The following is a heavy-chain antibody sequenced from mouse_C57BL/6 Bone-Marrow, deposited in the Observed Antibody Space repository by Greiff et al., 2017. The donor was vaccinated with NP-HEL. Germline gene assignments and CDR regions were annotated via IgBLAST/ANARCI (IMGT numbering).Heavy chain of an antibody. Sequence: QVQLKESGAELMKPGASVKLSCKATGYTFTGYWIEWVKQRPGHGLEWIGELLPGSGSTNSNEKFKGKATFTADTFSNPAYMQLSSLTTEDSAIYDCARKRLRRGFAYWGQGTLVTVSA. D-gene: IGHD2-4*01. CDR1: GYTFTGYW. CDR2: LLPGSGST. CDR3: ARKRLRRGFAY. V-gene: IGHV1-9*01. J-gene: IGHJ3*01.